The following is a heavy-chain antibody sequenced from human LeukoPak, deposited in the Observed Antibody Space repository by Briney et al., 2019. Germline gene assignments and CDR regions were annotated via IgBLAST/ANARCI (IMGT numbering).Heavy chain of an antibody. Sequence: GGSLRLSCAASGFTFSSYEMNWVRQAPGKGLEWVSYISGSGIKHYADSVKGRFTISRDNAKNSLYLQMNSLRVEDTAVYYCAREDTGVAFDIWGQGTTVTV. CDR1: GFTFSSYE. J-gene: IGHJ3*02. D-gene: IGHD2-8*01. CDR2: ISGSGIK. V-gene: IGHV3-48*03. CDR3: AREDTGVAFDI.